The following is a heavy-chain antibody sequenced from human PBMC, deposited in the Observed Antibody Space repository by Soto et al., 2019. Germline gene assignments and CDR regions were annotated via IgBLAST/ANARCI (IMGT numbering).Heavy chain of an antibody. V-gene: IGHV4-30-4*01. Sequence: PSETLSLTCTVSGGSISSGDYYWSWIRQPPGKGLEWIGYIYYSGSTYYNPSLKSRVTISVDTSKNQFSLKLSSVTAADTAVYYCARVYYYGSGSYYPLFDYWGQGTLVTVSS. J-gene: IGHJ4*02. D-gene: IGHD3-10*01. CDR1: GGSISSGDYY. CDR3: ARVYYYGSGSYYPLFDY. CDR2: IYYSGST.